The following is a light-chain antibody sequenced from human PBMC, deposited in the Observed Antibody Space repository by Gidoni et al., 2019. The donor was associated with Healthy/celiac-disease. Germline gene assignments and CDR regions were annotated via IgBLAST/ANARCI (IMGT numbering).Light chain of an antibody. CDR1: QSIRSY. J-gene: IGKJ1*01. CDR3: QQSYSTPRT. V-gene: IGKV1-39*01. Sequence: DIQMTQSPSSLSASVGDRVTITCRASQSIRSYLTWYQQKPGTAPKLLIYAASSLQSGVPSRFSGSGSGTDFTLTISSLQPEDFATYYCQQSYSTPRTFGQGTKVEIK. CDR2: AAS.